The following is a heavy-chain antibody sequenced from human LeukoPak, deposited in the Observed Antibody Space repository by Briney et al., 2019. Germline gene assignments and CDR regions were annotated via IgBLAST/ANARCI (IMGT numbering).Heavy chain of an antibody. V-gene: IGHV1-2*02. CDR2: INPNSGGT. CDR3: ASTYYYDSSGYYGLGY. Sequence: GASVKVSCKASGYTFTGYYMHWVRQAPGQGLEWMGWINPNSGGTNYAQKFQGRVTMTRDTSISTAYMELSRLRSDDTAVYYCASTYYYDSSGYYGLGYWGQGTLVTVSS. CDR1: GYTFTGYY. J-gene: IGHJ4*02. D-gene: IGHD3-22*01.